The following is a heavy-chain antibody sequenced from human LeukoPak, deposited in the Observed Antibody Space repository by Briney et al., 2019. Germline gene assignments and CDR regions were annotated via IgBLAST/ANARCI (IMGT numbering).Heavy chain of an antibody. CDR1: GGSFSGFY. Sequence: SETLSLTCAVYGGSFSGFYWSWIRQPPGKGLEWIGEINHSGSTNYNPSLKSRVTLSVDTSNNQFSLKLSSVTAADTAVYYCARGRILPYYNDSSGYGGLGYWGQGTLVTVSS. D-gene: IGHD3-22*01. V-gene: IGHV4-34*01. CDR2: INHSGST. J-gene: IGHJ4*02. CDR3: ARGRILPYYNDSSGYGGLGY.